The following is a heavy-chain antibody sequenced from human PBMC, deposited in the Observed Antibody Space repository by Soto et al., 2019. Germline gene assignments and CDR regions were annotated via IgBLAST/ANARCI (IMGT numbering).Heavy chain of an antibody. V-gene: IGHV1-18*01. D-gene: IGHD5-18*01. CDR3: ARDTGYGFGCSSPSGMNG. Sequence: SVKVCCEASGYTFRSFGLSWVRQAPGQGLEWMGWISGYTGNTNSAERFQGRVTMTTDTSTSTAYMEVRSLTSDDTAFYYCARDTGYGFGCSSPSGMNGWGRGTTGTVS. CDR2: ISGYTGNT. CDR1: GYTFRSFG. J-gene: IGHJ6*02.